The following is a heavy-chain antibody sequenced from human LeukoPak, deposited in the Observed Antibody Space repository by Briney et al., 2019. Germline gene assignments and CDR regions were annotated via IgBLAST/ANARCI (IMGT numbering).Heavy chain of an antibody. CDR1: GFTFSSYG. V-gene: IGHV3-30*18. J-gene: IGHJ4*02. CDR3: AKDSSDY. CDR2: ISYDGSNK. Sequence: GGSLRLSCAASGFTFSSYGMHWVRQAPGKGLEWVAVISYDGSNKYYADSVKGRFTISRDNSKNTLYLQMNSLRAEDTAVYYCAKDSSDYWGQGTLVTVSS.